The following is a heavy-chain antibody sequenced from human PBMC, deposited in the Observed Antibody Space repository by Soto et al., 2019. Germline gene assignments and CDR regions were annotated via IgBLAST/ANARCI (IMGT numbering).Heavy chain of an antibody. D-gene: IGHD2-15*01. V-gene: IGHV1-18*01. CDR2: ISASTRNT. CDR1: GYTFTNYA. CDR3: ARCYCSVGSCYACWHFDL. Sequence: QVQLVQSGAEVKKPGASVKVCCQASGYTFTNYAISWVRQAPGQGLEWMGWISASTRNTDQAQNFQGRVTMTIDTSTNTAIMELRSLRSDDTAVYYCARCYCSVGSCYACWHFDLWGRGTLVTVSS. J-gene: IGHJ2*01.